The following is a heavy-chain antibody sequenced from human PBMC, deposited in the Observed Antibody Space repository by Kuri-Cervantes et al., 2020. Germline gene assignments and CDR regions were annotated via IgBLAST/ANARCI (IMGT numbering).Heavy chain of an antibody. Sequence: GESLKISCAASGFNFNFFSMNWVRKAPGKGLEWISYIISSSNTRYYADSVKGRFIISRDNAKNSLSLQMNSLRAEDSAVYYCERQPDFKIWGQGTPVTVSS. CDR1: GFNFNFFS. CDR3: ERQPDFKI. V-gene: IGHV3-48*04. J-gene: IGHJ4*02. CDR2: IISSSNTR.